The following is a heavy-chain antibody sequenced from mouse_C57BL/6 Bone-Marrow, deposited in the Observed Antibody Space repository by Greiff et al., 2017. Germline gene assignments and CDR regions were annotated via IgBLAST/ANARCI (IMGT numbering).Heavy chain of an antibody. CDR1: GYTFTSYD. J-gene: IGHJ1*03. CDR3: ARPTTVVGNYWYFDV. V-gene: IGHV1-85*01. D-gene: IGHD1-1*01. Sequence: VQLKESGPELVKPGASVKLSCKASGYTFTSYDINWVKQRPGQGLEWIGWIYPRDGSTKYNEKFKGKATLTVDTSSSTAYMELHSLTSEDSAVYFCARPTTVVGNYWYFDVWGTGTTVTVSS. CDR2: IYPRDGST.